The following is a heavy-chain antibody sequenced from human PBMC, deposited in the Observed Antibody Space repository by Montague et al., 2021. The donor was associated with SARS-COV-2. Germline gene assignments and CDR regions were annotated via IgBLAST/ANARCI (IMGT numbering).Heavy chain of an antibody. D-gene: IGHD2-2*01. J-gene: IGHJ5*02. CDR3: ARRTCSSTSCHQFDP. CDR1: GGSISYYY. V-gene: IGHV4-59*01. CDR2: IYYSGST. Sequence: SETLSLTCTVSGGSISYYYWSWIRQPPGKGLEWIGYIYYSGSTNYNPSLKSRVTISVDTSKNQSSLKLSSVTAADTAVYYCARRTCSSTSCHQFDPWGQGTLVTVSS.